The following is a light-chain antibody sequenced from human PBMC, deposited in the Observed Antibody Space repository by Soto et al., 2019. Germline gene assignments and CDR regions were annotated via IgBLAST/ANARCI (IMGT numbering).Light chain of an antibody. Sequence: SYELTQPPSVSVSPGQTAFITCSGDKLGDKYACWYQQKPGQSPVLVIYQNSKRPSGIPERFSGSNSGNTATLTISGTQAMDEADYYCQAWDSSTGVFGTGTKLTVL. CDR3: QAWDSSTGV. CDR1: KLGDKY. J-gene: IGLJ1*01. V-gene: IGLV3-1*01. CDR2: QNS.